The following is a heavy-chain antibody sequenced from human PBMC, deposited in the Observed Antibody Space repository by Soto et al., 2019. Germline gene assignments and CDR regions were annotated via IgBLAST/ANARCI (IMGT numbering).Heavy chain of an antibody. CDR2: IYPGDSDT. D-gene: IGHD3-22*01. Sequence: PGESLKISCKGSGYSFTSYWIGWVRQMPGKGLEWMGIIYPGDSDTRYSPSFQGQVTISADKSISTAYLQWSSLKASDTAMYYCARTLTYYYDSSGSDYWGQGTLVTVSS. CDR3: ARTLTYYYDSSGSDY. J-gene: IGHJ4*02. V-gene: IGHV5-51*01. CDR1: GYSFTSYW.